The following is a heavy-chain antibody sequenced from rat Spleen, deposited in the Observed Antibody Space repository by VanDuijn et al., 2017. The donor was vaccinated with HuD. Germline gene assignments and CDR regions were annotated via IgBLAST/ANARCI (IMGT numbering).Heavy chain of an antibody. CDR1: GFSLTSNG. V-gene: IGHV2S12*01. D-gene: IGHD1-2*01. CDR3: ARADVAGLSTDGI. CDR2: ILSGGST. Sequence: QVQLKESGPGLVQPSQTLSLTCTVSGFSLTSNGVSWVRQPPGKGLEWIAAILSGGSTYYNSALKSRLSISRDTSKSQIYLKMNSLQIEDTATYFCARADVAGLSTDGIWGQGIMVTVSS. J-gene: IGHJ2*01.